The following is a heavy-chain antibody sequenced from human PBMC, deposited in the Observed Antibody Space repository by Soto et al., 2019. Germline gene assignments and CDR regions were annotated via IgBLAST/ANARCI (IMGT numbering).Heavy chain of an antibody. CDR2: IQSGGPT. Sequence: PGGSLRLSCAASGFTVSSKYMSWVRQAPGKGLEWVSLIQSGGPTYYADSVKGRFTISRDTSENTLHLQMDSLRAEDTAVYYCARDDVLCDGGRCYGVPLDFWGTGTMVTVSS. D-gene: IGHD2-15*01. J-gene: IGHJ6*04. V-gene: IGHV3-66*01. CDR3: ARDDVLCDGGRCYGVPLDF. CDR1: GFTVSSKY.